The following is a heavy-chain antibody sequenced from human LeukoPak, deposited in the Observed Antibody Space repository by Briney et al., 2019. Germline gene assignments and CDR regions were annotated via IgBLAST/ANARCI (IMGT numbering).Heavy chain of an antibody. CDR2: ISSSSSSI. CDR1: GFTFSSYE. J-gene: IGHJ6*02. D-gene: IGHD1-26*01. Sequence: PGGSLRLSCAASGFTFSSYEINWVRQAPGKGLEWVSYISSSSSSIYYVDSVKGRFPVSRDNAKNSLYLQMNSLRAEDTAVYYCARVGPYYYYYGMDVWGQGTTVTVSS. V-gene: IGHV3-48*03. CDR3: ARVGPYYYYYGMDV.